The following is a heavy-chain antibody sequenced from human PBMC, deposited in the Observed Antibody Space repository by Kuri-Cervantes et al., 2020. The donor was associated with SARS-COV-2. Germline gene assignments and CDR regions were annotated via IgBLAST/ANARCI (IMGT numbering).Heavy chain of an antibody. CDR2: ISYDGSSK. Sequence: GASLKISCAASGFTFSSYATSWVRQAPGKGLEWVSVISYDGSSKYYADSVKGRFTISRDNSKNTLYLSWVRQAPGKGLVWVSRMNGDGSSITYADSVKGRFTISRDNAKNSLFLQMKSLRVDDTAVYYCARGGVADHWGQGTLVTVSS. CDR3: RMNGDGSSITYADSVKGRFTISRDNAKNSLFLQMKSLRVDDTAVYYCARGGVADH. V-gene: IGHV3-30-3*01. CDR1: GFTFSSYA. J-gene: IGHJ4*02. D-gene: IGHD1-14*01.